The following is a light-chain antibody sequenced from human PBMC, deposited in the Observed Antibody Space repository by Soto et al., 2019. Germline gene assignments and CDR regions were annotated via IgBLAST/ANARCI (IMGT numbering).Light chain of an antibody. J-gene: IGKJ5*01. V-gene: IGKV3-20*01. CDR1: QSVSSSL. CDR2: GAS. CDR3: QQYGSSPIT. Sequence: DIVLTQSPGTLSLSPGEGATLSCRASQSVSSSLLAWYQQKPGQAPRLLIYGASNRATGIPDRFSGSGSGTDFTLTISRVDPEDFAVYYCQQYGSSPITFGQGTRLEIK.